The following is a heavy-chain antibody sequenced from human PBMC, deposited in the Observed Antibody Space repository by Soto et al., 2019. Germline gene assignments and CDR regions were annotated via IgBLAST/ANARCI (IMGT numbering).Heavy chain of an antibody. Sequence: PSETLSLTCTVSGGSISSYYWSWIRQPPGKGLEWIGYIYYSGSTNYNPSLKSRVTISVDTSKNQFSLKLSSVTAADTAVYYCARVSYGDEPPYSYYYMDAWGKGTTVTVSS. V-gene: IGHV4-59*01. CDR1: GGSISSYY. CDR2: IYYSGST. J-gene: IGHJ6*03. D-gene: IGHD4-17*01. CDR3: ARVSYGDEPPYSYYYMDA.